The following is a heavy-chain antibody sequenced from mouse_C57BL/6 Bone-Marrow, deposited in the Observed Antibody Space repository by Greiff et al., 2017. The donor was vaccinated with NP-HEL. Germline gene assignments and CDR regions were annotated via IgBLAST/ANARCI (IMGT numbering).Heavy chain of an antibody. D-gene: IGHD3-1*01. Sequence: VQLQQSGAELARPGASVKLSCKASGYTFTSYGISWVKQRTGQGLEWIGEIYPRSGNTYYNEKFKGKATLTADKSSSTAYMEPRSLTSEDSAVYFCARAGALDHFDYWGQGTTLTVSS. CDR2: IYPRSGNT. CDR1: GYTFTSYG. CDR3: ARAGALDHFDY. V-gene: IGHV1-81*01. J-gene: IGHJ2*01.